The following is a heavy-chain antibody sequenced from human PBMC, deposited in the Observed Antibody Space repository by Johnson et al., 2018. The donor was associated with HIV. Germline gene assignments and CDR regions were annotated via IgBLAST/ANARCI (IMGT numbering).Heavy chain of an antibody. J-gene: IGHJ3*02. CDR1: GISFSDYY. D-gene: IGHD7-27*01. CDR3: AKDERQLGGWSHAFDM. V-gene: IGHV3-11*04. CDR2: ISGSGRTR. Sequence: QVQLVESGGTLVNPGGSLRLSCAASGISFSDYYMSWVRQAPGKGLECISCISGSGRTRYYADSVKGRFTISRDNSKNTLYLQMNSLRAEDTAVYYCAKDERQLGGWSHAFDMWGQGTKVSVSS.